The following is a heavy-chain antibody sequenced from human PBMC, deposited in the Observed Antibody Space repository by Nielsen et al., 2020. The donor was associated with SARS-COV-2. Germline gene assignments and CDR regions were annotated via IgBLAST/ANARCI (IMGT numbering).Heavy chain of an antibody. CDR3: ARWRRDGYNWYFDY. CDR1: GGSISSYY. D-gene: IGHD5-24*01. Sequence: SETLSLTCTVSGGSISSYYWSWIRQPPGKGLEWIGYIYYSGSTNYNPSLKSRVTISVDTFKNQFSLKLSSVTAADTAVYYCARWRRDGYNWYFDYWGQGTLVTVSS. J-gene: IGHJ4*02. V-gene: IGHV4-59*01. CDR2: IYYSGST.